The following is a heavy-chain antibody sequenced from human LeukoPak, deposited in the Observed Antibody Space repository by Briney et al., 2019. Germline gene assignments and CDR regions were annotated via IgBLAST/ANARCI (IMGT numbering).Heavy chain of an antibody. CDR1: GFTFSSYG. CDR3: AKLSRARPPNYYDSSGYAFDI. D-gene: IGHD3-22*01. Sequence: QAGGSLRLSCAASGFTFSSYGMSWVRQAPGKGLEWVSAISGSGGSTYYADSVKGRFTISRDNSKNTLYLQMNSLRAEDTAVYYCAKLSRARPPNYYDSSGYAFDIWGQGTMVTVSS. J-gene: IGHJ3*02. CDR2: ISGSGGST. V-gene: IGHV3-23*01.